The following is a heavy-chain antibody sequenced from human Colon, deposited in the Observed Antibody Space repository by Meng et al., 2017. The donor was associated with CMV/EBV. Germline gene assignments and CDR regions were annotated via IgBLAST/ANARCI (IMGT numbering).Heavy chain of an antibody. J-gene: IGHJ3*02. V-gene: IGHV3-7*01. CDR1: GFTFDDYG. Sequence: GGSLRLSCAASGFTFDDYGMSWLRQAPGRGLELVAHIKEDGSEKYFVGSVKGRFTISRDNAKNSLYLQMNSLRAEDTAVYYCARDPFIKAFDIWGQGTMVTVSS. CDR3: ARDPFIKAFDI. CDR2: IKEDGSEK.